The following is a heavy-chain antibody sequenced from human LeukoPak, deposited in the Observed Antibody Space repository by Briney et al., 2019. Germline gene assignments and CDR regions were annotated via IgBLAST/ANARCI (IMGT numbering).Heavy chain of an antibody. CDR3: AKSTEPPEDYYYGMDV. Sequence: GGSLRLSCAASGFTFDDYAMHWVRQAPGKGLGWVSGISWNSGSIGYADSVKGRFTISRDNAKNSLYLQMNSLRAEDTALYYCAKSTEPPEDYYYGMDVWGQGTTVTVSS. V-gene: IGHV3-9*01. CDR1: GFTFDDYA. J-gene: IGHJ6*02. D-gene: IGHD1-14*01. CDR2: ISWNSGSI.